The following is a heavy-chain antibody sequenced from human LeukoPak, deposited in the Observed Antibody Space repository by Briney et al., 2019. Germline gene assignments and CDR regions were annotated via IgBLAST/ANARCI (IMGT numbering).Heavy chain of an antibody. CDR1: GGSISRGSYY. CDR3: AREQMIVADFDY. D-gene: IGHD3-22*01. CDR2: IYTSGST. Sequence: SETLSLTCTFSGGSISRGSYYWSWIRQPAGKGLEWIGRIYTSGSTNYNPSPKSRVTISVDTSKNQFSLKLSSVTAADTAVYYCAREQMIVADFDYWGQGTLVTVSS. J-gene: IGHJ4*02. V-gene: IGHV4-61*02.